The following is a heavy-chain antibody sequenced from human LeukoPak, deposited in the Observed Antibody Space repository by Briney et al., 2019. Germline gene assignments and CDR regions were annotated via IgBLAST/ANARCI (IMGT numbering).Heavy chain of an antibody. D-gene: IGHD2-15*01. V-gene: IGHV4-59*02. J-gene: IGHJ4*02. CDR1: GDSVSSKY. CDR3: TTGGGLGYCTGSSCYSDY. CDR2: IYYSGSS. Sequence: KPSETLSLTXSVSGDSVSSKYWTWIRQPPGKGLEWIGYIYYSGSSNYNPSLRSRVTISLDTSKNQFSLKLTSVTAVDTAVYYCTTGGGLGYCTGSSCYSDYWGQGILVTVSS.